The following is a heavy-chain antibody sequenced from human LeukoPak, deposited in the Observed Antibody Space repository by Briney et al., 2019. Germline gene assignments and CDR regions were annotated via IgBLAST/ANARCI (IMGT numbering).Heavy chain of an antibody. J-gene: IGHJ2*01. CDR3: ARGVTMIVVVIHDWYFDL. D-gene: IGHD3-22*01. CDR1: GGSISSSNW. Sequence: PSGTLSLTCAVSGGSISSSNWWSWVRQPPGKGLEWIGSIYYTRSTYYNPSLKSRVTISVDTSKNQSSLKLTSVTAADTAVYYCARGVTMIVVVIHDWYFDLWGRGTLVTVSS. CDR2: IYYTRST. V-gene: IGHV4-4*02.